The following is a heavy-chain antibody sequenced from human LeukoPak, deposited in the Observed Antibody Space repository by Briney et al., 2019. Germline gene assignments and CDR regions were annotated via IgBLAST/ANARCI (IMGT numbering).Heavy chain of an antibody. J-gene: IGHJ4*02. D-gene: IGHD3-3*01. CDR3: ARSMLRFLEWLPVDY. Sequence: GGSLRLSCAASGFTFSSYAMHWVRQAPGKGLEYVSAISSNGGSTYYANSAKGRFTISRDNSKNTLYLQMGSLRAEDMAVYYCARSMLRFLEWLPVDYWGQGTLVTVSS. V-gene: IGHV3-64*01. CDR1: GFTFSSYA. CDR2: ISSNGGST.